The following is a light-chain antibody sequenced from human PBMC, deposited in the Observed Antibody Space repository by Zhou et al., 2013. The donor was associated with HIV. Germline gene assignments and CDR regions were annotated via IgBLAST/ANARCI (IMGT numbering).Light chain of an antibody. J-gene: IGLJ2*01. V-gene: IGLV2-23*02. CDR3: CSYAAGNTVV. Sequence: QSALTQPASVSGSPGQSITISCTGSSSDVGSYNLVSWYQQHPGKAPKVMIYEVTKRPSGVSNRFSGSKSGNTASLTISGLQAEDEADYYCCSYAAGNTVVFGGGTKLTVL. CDR1: SSDVGSYNL. CDR2: EVT.